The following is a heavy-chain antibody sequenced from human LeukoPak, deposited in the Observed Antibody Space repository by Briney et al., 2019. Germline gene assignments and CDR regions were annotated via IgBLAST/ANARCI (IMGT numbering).Heavy chain of an antibody. V-gene: IGHV3-21*01. Sequence: GGSLRLSCAASGFTFSSYSMNWVRQAPGKGLEWVSSISNSSSYIYYADSVKGRFTISRDNAKNSLYLQMNSLRAEDTAVYYCAREVTAMVLVGWGQGTLVTVSS. CDR2: ISNSSSYI. D-gene: IGHD5-18*01. CDR3: AREVTAMVLVG. J-gene: IGHJ4*02. CDR1: GFTFSSYS.